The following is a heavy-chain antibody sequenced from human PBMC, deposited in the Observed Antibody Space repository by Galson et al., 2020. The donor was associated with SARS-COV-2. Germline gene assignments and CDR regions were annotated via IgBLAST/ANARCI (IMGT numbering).Heavy chain of an antibody. D-gene: IGHD3-9*01. CDR3: AAGDDILTGYSSGAFDI. CDR1: GFTLTSPA. V-gene: IGHV1-58*01. CDR2: IDVGSGNT. Sequence: SVKVSCKDSGFTLTSPAVQRVRQARGQRLEWIGWIDVGSGNTNYAQKFQQRATITRDMSTSTAYMELSSLRSEDTVVYCCAAGDDILTGYSSGAFDIWGQGTMVTVSS. J-gene: IGHJ3*02.